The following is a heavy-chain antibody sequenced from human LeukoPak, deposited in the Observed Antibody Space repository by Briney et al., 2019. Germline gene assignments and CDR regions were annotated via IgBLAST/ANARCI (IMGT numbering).Heavy chain of an antibody. J-gene: IGHJ4*02. Sequence: GGSLRLSCAASGFTFRTYWMSWVRQAPGKGLEWVANIKQDGNEKYYVDSVKGRFTISRDNAKNSLDLQMNSLRAEDTAVYYCARVLAVAGTGLYYFDYWGQGTLVTVSS. D-gene: IGHD6-19*01. CDR2: IKQDGNEK. CDR3: ARVLAVAGTGLYYFDY. V-gene: IGHV3-7*01. CDR1: GFTFRTYW.